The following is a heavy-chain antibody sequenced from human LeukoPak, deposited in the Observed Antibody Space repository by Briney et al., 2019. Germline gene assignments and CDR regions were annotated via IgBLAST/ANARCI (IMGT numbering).Heavy chain of an antibody. CDR3: ARRKGPYGSGTYYDS. V-gene: IGHV3-20*04. Sequence: GGSLRLSCAASRFPFDDYGMRWVRLAPGKGLEWVSGVSWNGAYTEYADSVRGRFTISRDNAKKSLYLQMNSLRVDHKALYYCARRKGPYGSGTYYDSWGQGTLVSVSS. J-gene: IGHJ4*02. CDR1: RFPFDDYG. CDR2: VSWNGAYT. D-gene: IGHD3-10*01.